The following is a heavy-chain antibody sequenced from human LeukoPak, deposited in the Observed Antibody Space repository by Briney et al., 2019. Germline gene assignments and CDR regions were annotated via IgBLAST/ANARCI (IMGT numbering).Heavy chain of an antibody. CDR1: GSTFSSYS. CDR2: ISSSSTTI. CDR3: ARDGNQFDY. V-gene: IGHV3-48*01. Sequence: GGSLRLSCAASGSTFSSYSMNWVRQAPGKGLEWVSYISSSSTTIYYADSVKGRFTISRDNAKNSLYLQMNSLRAEDTAVYYCARDGNQFDYWGQGTLVTVSS. J-gene: IGHJ4*02. D-gene: IGHD1-14*01.